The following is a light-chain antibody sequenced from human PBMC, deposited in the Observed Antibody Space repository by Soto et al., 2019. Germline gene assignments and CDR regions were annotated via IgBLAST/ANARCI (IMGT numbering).Light chain of an antibody. CDR2: LNSDGSH. Sequence: QSVLTQSPSAYASLGASVKLTCTLSSGHSSYAIAWHQQQPEKGPRYLMKLNSDGSHSKGDGIPDRFSGSSSGAERYLTISSLQSEDEADYYCQTWGTGIQVFGTGTKVTVL. CDR3: QTWGTGIQV. CDR1: SGHSSYA. V-gene: IGLV4-69*01. J-gene: IGLJ1*01.